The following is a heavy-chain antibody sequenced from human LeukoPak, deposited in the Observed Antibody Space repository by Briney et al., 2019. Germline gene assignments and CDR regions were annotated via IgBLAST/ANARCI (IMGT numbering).Heavy chain of an antibody. V-gene: IGHV3-23*01. Sequence: GGSLRLSCAASGFTFSSYAMSWVRQAPGKGLEWVSAISGSGGSTYYADSVKGRFTISRDNSNNTVFLHMNSLRVEDTAVYYCARTLLGKGNYFDFWGQGTLAIVSS. CDR1: GFTFSSYA. CDR3: ARTLLGKGNYFDF. J-gene: IGHJ4*02. D-gene: IGHD7-27*01. CDR2: ISGSGGST.